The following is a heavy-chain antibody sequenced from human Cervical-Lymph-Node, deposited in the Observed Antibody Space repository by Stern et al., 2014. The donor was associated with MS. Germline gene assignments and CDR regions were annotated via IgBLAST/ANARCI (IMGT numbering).Heavy chain of an antibody. CDR1: GYRFTNNW. D-gene: IGHD1-1*01. V-gene: IGHV5-51*03. CDR2: IYPGDSET. J-gene: IGHJ4*02. CDR3: ARRGHGYMGIDY. Sequence: EVQLVQSGAEVKKPGESLRISCEVSGYRFTNNWIGWVRQMPGKGLEWMGIIYPGDSETRYSPSFQAQVTILVDKSNTTTYLQWSSLKASDTAIYYCARRGHGYMGIDYWGQGTLVTVSS.